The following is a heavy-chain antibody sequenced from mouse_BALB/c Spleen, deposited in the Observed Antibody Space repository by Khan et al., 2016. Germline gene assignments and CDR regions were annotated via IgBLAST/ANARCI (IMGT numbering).Heavy chain of an antibody. V-gene: IGHV1-80*01. Sequence: QVQLQQSGAELVRPGSSVKISCKASGYAFSSYWMNWVKQRPGQGLEWMGLIYPGDGDTNYTGKFKGKATMTAHKSSSTAYMQLSSLTSEASAVYFWAKLTGTWEAMDYWGQGTSVTVSS. CDR2: IYPGDGDT. CDR1: GYAFSSYW. D-gene: IGHD4-1*01. J-gene: IGHJ4*01. CDR3: AKLTGTWEAMDY.